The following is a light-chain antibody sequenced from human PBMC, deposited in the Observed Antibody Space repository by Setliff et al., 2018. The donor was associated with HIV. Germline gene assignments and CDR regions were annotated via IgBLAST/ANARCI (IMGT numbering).Light chain of an antibody. J-gene: IGLJ1*01. CDR2: DVT. Sequence: QSALTQPASVSGSPGQSITVSCTGTSSDVGAFDLVSWYRQHPGKAPELMIYDVTNRPSGVSNRFSGSKSGNTASLTISGLQAEDEADYYCTSYANSDALIFGTGTKVTVL. CDR3: TSYANSDALI. CDR1: SSDVGAFDL. V-gene: IGLV2-14*03.